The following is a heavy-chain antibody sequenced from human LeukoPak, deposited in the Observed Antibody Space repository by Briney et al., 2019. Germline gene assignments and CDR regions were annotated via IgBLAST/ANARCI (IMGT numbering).Heavy chain of an antibody. J-gene: IGHJ4*02. V-gene: IGHV4-4*07. D-gene: IGHD3-10*01. CDR2: IYTSGTT. Sequence: SETLSLTCAVYGGSFSGYYWSWIRQPAGKGLEWIGHIYTSGTTNYNPSLKSRVTMSIDTSKNQFSLKLSSITAADTAVYYCARDAKYYYGSRTYFFFEYWGQGTLLTVSS. CDR3: ARDAKYYYGSRTYFFFEY. CDR1: GGSFSGYY.